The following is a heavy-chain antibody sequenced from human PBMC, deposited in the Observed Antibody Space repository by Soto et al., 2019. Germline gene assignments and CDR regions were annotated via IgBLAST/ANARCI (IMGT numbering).Heavy chain of an antibody. CDR1: GYTFTSYY. D-gene: IGHD6-6*01. Sequence: QVQLVQSRAEVKKPGASVKVSCKASGYTFTSYYMHWVRQAPGQGLEWMGIINPSAGSASYAQKFQGRVTMTRDSSTSTVFMELSSLRFEDTAVYYCARDDDSSSNRFDPWGQGTLVTVSS. CDR3: ARDDDSSSNRFDP. CDR2: INPSAGSA. V-gene: IGHV1-46*01. J-gene: IGHJ5*02.